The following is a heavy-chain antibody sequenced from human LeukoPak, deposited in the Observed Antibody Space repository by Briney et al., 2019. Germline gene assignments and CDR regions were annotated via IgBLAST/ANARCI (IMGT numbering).Heavy chain of an antibody. J-gene: IGHJ5*02. CDR1: GYTFTGYY. V-gene: IGHV1-2*02. CDR2: INPNSGGT. D-gene: IGHD2-2*01. CDR3: ARADGRYCSSTSCQGGWFDP. Sequence: ASVKVSCKASGYTFTGYYMHWLRQAPGQGLEWMGWINPNSGGTNYAQKFQGRVTMTRDTSISTAYMELSRLRSDDTAVYYCARADGRYCSSTSCQGGWFDPWGQGTLVTVSS.